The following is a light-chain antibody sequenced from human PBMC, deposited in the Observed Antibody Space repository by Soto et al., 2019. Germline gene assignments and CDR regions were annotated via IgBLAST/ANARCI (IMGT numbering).Light chain of an antibody. J-gene: IGLJ1*01. Sequence: QSALTPPASVSGSLGQSITISCTGTGSDIAGYNYISWYQQLPGKAPKLMIYEVTIRPSGISNRFSGSKSGNTASLTISGLQAEDAADYYCSSYTGGNPSYVFGTGTKVTV. CDR3: SSYTGGNPSYV. CDR1: GSDIAGYNY. CDR2: EVT. V-gene: IGLV2-14*01.